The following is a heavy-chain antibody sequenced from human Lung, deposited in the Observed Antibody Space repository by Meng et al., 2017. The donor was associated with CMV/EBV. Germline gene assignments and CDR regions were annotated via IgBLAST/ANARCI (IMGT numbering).Heavy chain of an antibody. D-gene: IGHD3-10*01. CDR1: GFTFSSYG. Sequence: SCAASGFTFSSYGMHWVRQAPGKGLEWVAVIWYDGSDKYYADSVKGRFTISRDNSKNTLYLQMNSLRAEDTAVYYCAKGDYYGSGRSIDYWGQGTXVTVSS. CDR3: AKGDYYGSGRSIDY. V-gene: IGHV3-33*06. CDR2: IWYDGSDK. J-gene: IGHJ4*02.